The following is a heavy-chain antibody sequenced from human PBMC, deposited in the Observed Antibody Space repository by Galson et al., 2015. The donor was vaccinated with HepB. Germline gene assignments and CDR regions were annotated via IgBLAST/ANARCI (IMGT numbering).Heavy chain of an antibody. J-gene: IGHJ4*02. D-gene: IGHD6-13*01. Sequence: SLRLSCAASGFTFSSYAMSWVRQAPGKGLEWVSAISGSGGSTYYADSVKGRFTISRDNSKNTLYLQMNSLRAEDTAVYYCAKYAAARPPGTPTFDYWGQGTLVTVSS. CDR1: GFTFSSYA. CDR2: ISGSGGST. CDR3: AKYAAARPPGTPTFDY. V-gene: IGHV3-23*01.